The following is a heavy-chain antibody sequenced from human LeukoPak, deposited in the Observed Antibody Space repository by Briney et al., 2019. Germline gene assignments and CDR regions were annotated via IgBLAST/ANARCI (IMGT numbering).Heavy chain of an antibody. Sequence: PGGSLRLSCAASGFTFSSYWMHWVRQAPGKGLVWVSRINTDGSSTSYADSVKGRFTISRDNSKNTLYLQMNSLRAEDTAVYYCAKDIGNILTGYYLGYWGQGTLVTVSS. D-gene: IGHD3-9*01. CDR3: AKDIGNILTGYYLGY. J-gene: IGHJ4*02. CDR2: INTDGSST. CDR1: GFTFSSYW. V-gene: IGHV3-74*01.